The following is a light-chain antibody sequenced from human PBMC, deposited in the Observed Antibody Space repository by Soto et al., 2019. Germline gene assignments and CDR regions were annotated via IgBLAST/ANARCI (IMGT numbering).Light chain of an antibody. J-gene: IGLJ1*01. CDR1: SSNIGSNT. Sequence: QTVLTQPLSASASPGQRVTISCSGGSSNIGSNTVAWYQHLPGTAPPRLIFTAGQRPSGVPGRFSGSKSGTSASLAISGLQSDDEGDYYCSAWDNSLNGYVFGPGTKLTVL. V-gene: IGLV1-44*01. CDR2: TAG. CDR3: SAWDNSLNGYV.